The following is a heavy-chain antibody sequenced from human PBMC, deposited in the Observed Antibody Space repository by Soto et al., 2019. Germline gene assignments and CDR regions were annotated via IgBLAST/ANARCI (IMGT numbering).Heavy chain of an antibody. Sequence: EVQLVESGGGLVQPGGSLRLSCAASGFTVSSNYMSWVRQAPGKGLEWVSVIYSGGSTYYADSVKGRFTISRDNSKNTLYLQMNSLRAEDTDVYYCARGRYCSSTSCYGSLYYFDYWGQGTLVTVSS. CDR3: ARGRYCSSTSCYGSLYYFDY. J-gene: IGHJ4*02. D-gene: IGHD2-2*01. CDR1: GFTVSSNY. CDR2: IYSGGST. V-gene: IGHV3-66*01.